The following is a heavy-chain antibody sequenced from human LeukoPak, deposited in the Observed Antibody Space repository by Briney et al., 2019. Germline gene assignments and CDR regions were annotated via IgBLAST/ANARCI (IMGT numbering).Heavy chain of an antibody. CDR2: ISHSGST. CDR3: ARMDTAMVEGP. V-gene: IGHV4-38-2*02. D-gene: IGHD5-18*01. Sequence: SETLSLTCTVSGYSISSGYSWGWIRQPPGKGLEWIGSISHSGSTYYNPSLKRRVTISVDTSKNQFSLQLSSVTAADTAVYYCARMDTAMVEGPWDQGTLVTVSS. CDR1: GYSISSGYS. J-gene: IGHJ5*02.